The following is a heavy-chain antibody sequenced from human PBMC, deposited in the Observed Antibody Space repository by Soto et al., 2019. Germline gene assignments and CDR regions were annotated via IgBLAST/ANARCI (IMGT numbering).Heavy chain of an antibody. V-gene: IGHV4-34*01. Sequence: QVQLQQWGAGLLKPSETLSLTCAVYGGSFSPYFWSWIRQPPGKGLEWIGEINHSGSTNYNPSPTRRATLSVDTSKNQVSLQLTSVTAADTAVYYCARLASGWQYYYFDFWGRGTPVTVSS. CDR1: GGSFSPYF. CDR2: INHSGST. D-gene: IGHD6-19*01. J-gene: IGHJ2*01. CDR3: ARLASGWQYYYFDF.